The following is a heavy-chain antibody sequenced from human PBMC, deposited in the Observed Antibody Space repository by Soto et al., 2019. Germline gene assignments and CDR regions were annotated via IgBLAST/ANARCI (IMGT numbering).Heavy chain of an antibody. J-gene: IGHJ6*03. D-gene: IGHD6-13*01. Sequence: ASVKVSCKASGYTFSSYDINWVRQATGQGLEWMGWMSANSGNTNYAEKLQGRVTMTRDTSTSTAYMELRSLRSDDTAVYYCARDKAAAGKTKSYMDVWGKGTTVTVSS. CDR3: ARDKAAAGKTKSYMDV. CDR1: GYTFSSYD. CDR2: MSANSGNT. V-gene: IGHV1-18*01.